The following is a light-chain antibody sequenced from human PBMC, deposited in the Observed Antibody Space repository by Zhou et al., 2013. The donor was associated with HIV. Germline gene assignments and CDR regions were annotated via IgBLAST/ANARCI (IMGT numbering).Light chain of an antibody. CDR2: AAS. Sequence: DIQMTQSPSSLSASIGDGVTITCRASQGITNSLAWYQQKPGKAPKVLVYAASRLETEVPSRFSGSGSGTDYTLTISSLQPEDFATYYCQQLNSYLFTFGPGTKVDIK. CDR1: QGITNS. CDR3: QQLNSYLFT. V-gene: IGKV1-NL1*01. J-gene: IGKJ3*01.